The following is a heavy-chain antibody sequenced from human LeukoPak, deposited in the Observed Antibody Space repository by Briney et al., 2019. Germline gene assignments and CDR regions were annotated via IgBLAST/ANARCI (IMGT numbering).Heavy chain of an antibody. J-gene: IGHJ3*02. CDR3: ARDSTDRWEARGAFDI. CDR1: GDSISSSYY. D-gene: IGHD1-26*01. Sequence: PSETLSLTCTVSGDSISSSYYWGWIRQPPGKGLEWIGYIYYSGSTYYNPSLKSRVTISVDTSKNQFSLKPSSVTAADTAVYYCARDSTDRWEARGAFDIWGQGTMVTVSS. V-gene: IGHV4-30-4*08. CDR2: IYYSGST.